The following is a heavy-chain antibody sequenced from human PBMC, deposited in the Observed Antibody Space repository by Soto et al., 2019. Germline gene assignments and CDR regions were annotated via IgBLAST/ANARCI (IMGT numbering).Heavy chain of an antibody. V-gene: IGHV3-48*03. D-gene: IGHD3-22*01. CDR2: ISGSGSTI. CDR1: GFTFSSYE. J-gene: IGHJ1*01. CDR3: AREGYYDSSGYSMTYFQH. Sequence: GGSLRLSCAASGFTFSSYEMNWVRQAPGKGLEWVSYISGSGSTIYYADSVKGRSTISRDNAKNSLYLQMNSLRAEDTAVYYCAREGYYDSSGYSMTYFQHWGQGTLVTVSS.